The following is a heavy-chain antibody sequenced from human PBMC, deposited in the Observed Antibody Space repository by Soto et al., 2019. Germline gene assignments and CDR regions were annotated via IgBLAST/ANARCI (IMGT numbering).Heavy chain of an antibody. CDR2: ISGIRDDI. V-gene: IGHV3-21*06. CDR3: AREGVHNYNEYYFDY. J-gene: IGHJ4*02. D-gene: IGHD3-22*01. Sequence: GGSLRLSCAASGFTFSYYTVHWVRRAPGKGLEWVSSISGIRDDIRYADSVKGRFTISRDNAKTSLYLQMNSLTTEDTAVYYCAREGVHNYNEYYFDYWGQGTLVTVSS. CDR1: GFTFSYYT.